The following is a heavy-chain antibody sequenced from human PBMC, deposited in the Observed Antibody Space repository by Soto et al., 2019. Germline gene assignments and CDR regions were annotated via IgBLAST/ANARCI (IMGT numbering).Heavy chain of an antibody. J-gene: IGHJ4*02. CDR2: IYYSGST. CDR1: GGSISSGGYY. D-gene: IGHD4-17*01. Sequence: PSETLSLTCTVSGGSISSGGYYWNWIRQHPGKGLEWIGYIYYSGSTYYNPSLKSRVTISVDTSKNQFSLKLSSVTAADTAVYYCARDHGDYGWEFDSWGQGTLVTV. V-gene: IGHV4-31*03. CDR3: ARDHGDYGWEFDS.